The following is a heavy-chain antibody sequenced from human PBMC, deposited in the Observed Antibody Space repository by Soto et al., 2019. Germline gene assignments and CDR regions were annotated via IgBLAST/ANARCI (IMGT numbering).Heavy chain of an antibody. CDR1: GYTFTGYY. J-gene: IGHJ3*02. D-gene: IGHD3-10*01. Sequence: ASVKVSCKASGYTFTGYYMHWVRQAPGQGLEWMGWINPNSGGTNYAQKFQGRVTMTRDTSISTAYMELSRLRSDDTAVYYCARDVEWFGGVRTPNDAFDIWGKGTMVTVSS. CDR2: INPNSGGT. V-gene: IGHV1-2*02. CDR3: ARDVEWFGGVRTPNDAFDI.